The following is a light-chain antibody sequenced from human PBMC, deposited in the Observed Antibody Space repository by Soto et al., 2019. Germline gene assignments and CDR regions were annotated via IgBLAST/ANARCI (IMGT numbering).Light chain of an antibody. CDR3: QQYYNWPPMYT. CDR2: GAS. CDR1: QSVSTN. Sequence: EMVMTQSPATLSVSPGERATLSCRASQSVSTNLAWYQHKPGQPPRLLFYGASTRATGIPARFSGSASGTEFTLTISSLQSEDFAVYYCQQYYNWPPMYTFGQGTKLDIK. V-gene: IGKV3-15*01. J-gene: IGKJ2*01.